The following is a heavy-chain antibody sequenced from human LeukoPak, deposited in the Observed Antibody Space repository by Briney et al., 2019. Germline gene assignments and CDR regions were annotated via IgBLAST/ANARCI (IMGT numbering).Heavy chain of an antibody. Sequence: SETLSLTCTVSGGSISSSTYYWGWIRQPPGKGLEWIGTIHYSGSTYYSPSLNSRVTISVDTSKNQFSLKLSSVTAADTAVYYCARDGGSGWPNAFDIWGQGTMVTVSS. V-gene: IGHV4-39*07. J-gene: IGHJ3*02. CDR3: ARDGGSGWPNAFDI. CDR1: GGSISSSTYY. D-gene: IGHD6-19*01. CDR2: IHYSGST.